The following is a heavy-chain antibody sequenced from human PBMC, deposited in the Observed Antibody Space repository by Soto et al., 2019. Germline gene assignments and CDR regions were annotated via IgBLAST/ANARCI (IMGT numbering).Heavy chain of an antibody. Sequence: GGSLRLSCAASGFTFDDYAMHWVRQAPGKGLEWVSGISWNSGSIGYADSVKGRFTISRDNAKNSLYLQMNSLRAEDTAFYYCAKDIGNYGDGYTAGFDYWGQGTLVTVSS. J-gene: IGHJ4*02. CDR2: ISWNSGSI. CDR1: GFTFDDYA. D-gene: IGHD4-17*01. V-gene: IGHV3-9*01. CDR3: AKDIGNYGDGYTAGFDY.